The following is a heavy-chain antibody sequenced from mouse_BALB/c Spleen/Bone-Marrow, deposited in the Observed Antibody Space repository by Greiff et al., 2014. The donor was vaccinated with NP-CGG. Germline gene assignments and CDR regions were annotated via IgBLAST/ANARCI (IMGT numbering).Heavy chain of an antibody. V-gene: IGHV7-3*02. Sequence: EVQLVESGGGLVQPGGSLRLSCATSGFTFTDYYMSWVRQPPGKALEWLGFIRNKANGYTTEYSASVKGRFTISRDNPQSILYLQMNTLRAEDSATYYCAREGVYYGNPYWYFDVWGAGTTVTVSS. D-gene: IGHD2-1*01. CDR3: AREGVYYGNPYWYFDV. CDR2: IRNKANGYTT. J-gene: IGHJ1*01. CDR1: GFTFTDYY.